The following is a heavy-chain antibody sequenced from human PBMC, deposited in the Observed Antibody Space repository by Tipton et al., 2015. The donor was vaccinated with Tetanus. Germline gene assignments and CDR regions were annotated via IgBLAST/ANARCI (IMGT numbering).Heavy chain of an antibody. Sequence: TLSLTCTVSGGSINRGDYYRTWIRQSPGKGLEWIGYIYYNGNIYYNPSLESRAIISGDTSKNQFSLKLTSVSAADTAVYYCARGNGEGSGWYTYWGQGTQVTVAS. CDR1: GGSINRGDYY. J-gene: IGHJ4*02. V-gene: IGHV4-30-4*01. CDR2: IYYNGNI. CDR3: ARGNGEGSGWYTY. D-gene: IGHD6-19*01.